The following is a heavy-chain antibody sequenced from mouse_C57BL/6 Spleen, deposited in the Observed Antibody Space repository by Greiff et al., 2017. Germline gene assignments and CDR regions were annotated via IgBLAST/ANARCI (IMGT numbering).Heavy chain of an antibody. J-gene: IGHJ4*01. Sequence: QVQLQQPGAELAKPGASVKLSCKASGYTFTSYWMNWVKQRPGQGLEWIGYINPSSGYTKYNQKFKDKATLTADKSSSTAYMQLSSLTYEDSAVYYCASAYGNYALAYWGQGTSVTVSS. CDR1: GYTFTSYW. CDR3: ASAYGNYALAY. D-gene: IGHD2-10*02. CDR2: INPSSGYT. V-gene: IGHV1-7*01.